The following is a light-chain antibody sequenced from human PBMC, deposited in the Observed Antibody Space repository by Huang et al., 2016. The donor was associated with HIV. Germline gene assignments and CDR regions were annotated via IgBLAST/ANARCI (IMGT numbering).Light chain of an antibody. CDR2: LGS. J-gene: IGKJ5*01. CDR3: MQSLQTIT. V-gene: IGKV2-28*01. CDR1: QSLLHNNGYNS. Sequence: DIVMTQSSLSLPVTPGEPASISCRSSQSLLHNNGYNSLDLYLQKPGQSPQLLIYLGSNRASGVPDRFSGSGSGTDFTLKISRVEAEDVGVYYCMQSLQTITFGQGTRLEIE.